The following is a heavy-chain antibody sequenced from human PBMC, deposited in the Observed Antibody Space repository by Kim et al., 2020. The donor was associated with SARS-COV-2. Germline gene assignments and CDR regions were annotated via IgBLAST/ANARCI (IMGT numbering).Heavy chain of an antibody. V-gene: IGHV4-39*01. CDR3: ARFDSSGYCRY. D-gene: IGHD3-22*01. Sequence: TYYNPSLKSRVTISVDTSKNQFSLKLSSVTAADTAVYYCARFDSSGYCRYWGQGTLVTVSS. CDR2: T. J-gene: IGHJ4*02.